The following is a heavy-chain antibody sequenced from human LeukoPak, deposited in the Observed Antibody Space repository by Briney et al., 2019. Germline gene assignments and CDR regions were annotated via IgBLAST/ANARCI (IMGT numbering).Heavy chain of an antibody. CDR1: GFSFGTFW. J-gene: IGHJ6*04. Sequence: GGSLRLSCAASGFSFGTFWMHWVRQAPGKGLEWVSYISSSGSTIYYADSVKGRFTISRDNAKNSLYLQMNSLRAEDTAVYHCAELGITMIGGVWGKGTTVTISS. CDR2: ISSSGSTI. CDR3: AELGITMIGGV. D-gene: IGHD3-10*02. V-gene: IGHV3-48*04.